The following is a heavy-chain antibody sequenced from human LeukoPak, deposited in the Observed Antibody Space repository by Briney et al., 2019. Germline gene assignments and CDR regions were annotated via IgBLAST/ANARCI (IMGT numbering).Heavy chain of an antibody. J-gene: IGHJ5*02. V-gene: IGHV6-1*01. CDR3: ATSSSSWYFRFDP. CDR2: TYYRSKWYN. CDR1: GYSVSSNSAA. Sequence: SQTLSLTCAISGYSVSSNSAAWHWIRQSPSRGLEWLGRTYYRSKWYNDYAVSVKSRITINPDTSKNQFSLQLNSVTPEDTAVYYCATSSSSWYFRFDPWGQGTLVTVSS. D-gene: IGHD6-13*01.